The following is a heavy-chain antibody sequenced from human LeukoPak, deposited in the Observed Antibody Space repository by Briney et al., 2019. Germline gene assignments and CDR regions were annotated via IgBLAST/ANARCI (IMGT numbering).Heavy chain of an antibody. CDR2: IYHSGST. Sequence: SETLSLTCTVSGYSSSSGYYWGWIRQPPGKGLEWIGSIYHSGSTYDNPSLKSRVTISVDTSKNQCALKLSSVTAADTAVYYCARRYRECDYWGQGTLVSVSS. D-gene: IGHD5-12*01. CDR1: GYSSSSGYY. CDR3: ARRYRECDY. V-gene: IGHV4-38-2*02. J-gene: IGHJ4*02.